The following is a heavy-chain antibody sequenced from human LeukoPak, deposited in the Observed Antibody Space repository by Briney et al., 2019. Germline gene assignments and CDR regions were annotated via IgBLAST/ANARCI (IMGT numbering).Heavy chain of an antibody. Sequence: SETLSLTCTVSGGSISSNNYYWGWIRQPPGKGLEWIGSLYHTGSAYYNPSLRSRVTISMDVSRNHFSLKLSSVTAADTAVYYCARTYDYVWGSYRSHSFDSWGQGTLVTVSS. D-gene: IGHD3-16*02. V-gene: IGHV4-39*02. CDR3: ARTYDYVWGSYRSHSFDS. CDR2: LYHTGSA. J-gene: IGHJ4*02. CDR1: GGSISSNNYY.